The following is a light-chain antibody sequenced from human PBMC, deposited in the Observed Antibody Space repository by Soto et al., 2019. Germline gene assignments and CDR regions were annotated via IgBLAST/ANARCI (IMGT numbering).Light chain of an antibody. CDR3: MQGTHWPIT. V-gene: IGKV2-30*02. CDR1: RSLVHSDGIAY. CDR2: KLS. Sequence: VVVAPSPLSLPVTLGQPPSISCRSTRSLVHSDGIAYLSWFQQSPGRSPSRLIYKLSNRDSGAPPRFSGSGSGTDSPLKISRVEAEDVGVYYCMQGTHWPITVGQGTRRE. J-gene: IGKJ5*01.